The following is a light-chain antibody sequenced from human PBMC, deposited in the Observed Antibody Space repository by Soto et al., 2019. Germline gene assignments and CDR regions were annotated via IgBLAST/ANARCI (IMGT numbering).Light chain of an antibody. J-gene: IGKJ1*01. CDR2: GAS. Sequence: EIVLTQSPGTLSLSPVEIATLSCSASQSVTANYLAWYQPKPCQDPRLLIYGASSRATGIPDRFSCSGYGTDCTLTISRLEPEDCAVLYCKQYGSSQEQVGHGTMGDI. CDR1: QSVTANY. CDR3: KQYGSSQEQ. V-gene: IGKV3-20*01.